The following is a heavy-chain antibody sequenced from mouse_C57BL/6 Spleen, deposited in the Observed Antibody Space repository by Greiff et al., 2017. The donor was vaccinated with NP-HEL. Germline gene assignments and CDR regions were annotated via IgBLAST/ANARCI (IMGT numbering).Heavy chain of an antibody. J-gene: IGHJ1*03. V-gene: IGHV14-4*01. D-gene: IGHD1-1*01. CDR2: IDPENGDT. Sequence: VQLKESGAELVRPGASVKLSCTASGFNIKDDYMHWVKQRPEQGLEWIGWIDPENGDTEYASKFQGKATITADTSSNTAYLQLSSLTSEDTAVYYCTKDITTVVATKYFDVWGTGTTVTVSS. CDR1: GFNIKDDY. CDR3: TKDITTVVATKYFDV.